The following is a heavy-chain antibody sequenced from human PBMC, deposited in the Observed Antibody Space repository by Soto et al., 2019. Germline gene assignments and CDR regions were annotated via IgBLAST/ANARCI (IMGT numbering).Heavy chain of an antibody. CDR1: GYTFTSYA. D-gene: IGHD5-12*01. J-gene: IGHJ4*02. CDR3: ARGRYSGYARHFDY. CDR2: INAGNGNT. V-gene: IGHV1-3*05. Sequence: QVQLVQSGAEEKKPGASVKVSCKASGYTFTSYAMHWVRQAPGQRLEWMGWINAGNGNTKYSQKFQGRVTITRDTSARTAYMELSSLRSEDTAVYYCARGRYSGYARHFDYWGQGTLVTVSS.